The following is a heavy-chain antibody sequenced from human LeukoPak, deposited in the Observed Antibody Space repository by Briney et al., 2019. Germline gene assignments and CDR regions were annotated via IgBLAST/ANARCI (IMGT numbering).Heavy chain of an antibody. CDR1: GYTFTSYG. Sequence: ASVKVSCNASGYTFTSYGISWVRQAPGQGLEWMGIINPSGGSTSYAQKFQGRVTMTRDTSTSTAYMELSRLRSDDTAVYYCARSIVVVVAATPSGAFDIWGQGTMVTVSS. CDR3: ARSIVVVVAATPSGAFDI. D-gene: IGHD2-15*01. J-gene: IGHJ3*02. CDR2: INPSGGST. V-gene: IGHV1-46*01.